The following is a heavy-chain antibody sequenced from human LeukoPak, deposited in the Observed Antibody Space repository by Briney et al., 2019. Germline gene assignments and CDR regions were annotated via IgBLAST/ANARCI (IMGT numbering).Heavy chain of an antibody. Sequence: SETLSLTCTVSGGSISTYYWSWIRQPAGKGLEWIGRIRISGNTDYNPSLESRVTMSVHTSKNQFSLKLASVTAADTAVYYCAREGSMTARPFVSIDYWGQGTLVTVSS. CDR2: IRISGNT. V-gene: IGHV4-4*07. CDR1: GGSISTYY. CDR3: AREGSMTARPFVSIDY. D-gene: IGHD6-6*01. J-gene: IGHJ4*02.